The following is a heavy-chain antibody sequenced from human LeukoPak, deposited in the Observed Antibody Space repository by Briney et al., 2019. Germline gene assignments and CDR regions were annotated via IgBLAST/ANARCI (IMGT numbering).Heavy chain of an antibody. V-gene: IGHV3-30*03. Sequence: PGRSLRLSCAASGFTFSSYGMHWVRQAPGKGLEWVAVISYDGSNKYYADSVKGRFTISRDNAKNSLYLQMNSLRAEDTAVYYCARDDSGYDLDYWGQGTLVTVSS. J-gene: IGHJ4*02. CDR1: GFTFSSYG. D-gene: IGHD5-12*01. CDR2: ISYDGSNK. CDR3: ARDDSGYDLDY.